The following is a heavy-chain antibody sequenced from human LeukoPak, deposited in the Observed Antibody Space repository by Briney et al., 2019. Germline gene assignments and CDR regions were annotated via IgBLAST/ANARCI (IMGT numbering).Heavy chain of an antibody. D-gene: IGHD6-19*01. CDR3: ARVRYSSGWYLLAFDY. CDR1: GGSLSIYY. J-gene: IGHJ4*02. CDR2: IYYSVRT. Sequence: PETLSLTCIVSGGSLSIYYWSSIRQPPGKGLEWVGHIYYSVRTKYNPSLQSRVTIPVDTSKTKFSLKLKSVTSATTAGYSFARVRYSSGWYLLAFDYWGEGTLVTVSS. V-gene: IGHV4-59*01.